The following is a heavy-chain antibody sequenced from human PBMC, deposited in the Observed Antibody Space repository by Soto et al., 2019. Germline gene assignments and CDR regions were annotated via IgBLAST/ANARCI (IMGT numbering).Heavy chain of an antibody. Sequence: PSETLSLTCTVSGGSISSGDYYWSWIRQPPGKGLEWIGYIYYSGSTYYNPSLKSRVTISVDTSKNQFSLKLSSVTVADTAVYYCARCDPGSGWYHYYYGMDVWGQGTTVTVSS. CDR1: GGSISSGDYY. D-gene: IGHD6-19*01. CDR3: ARCDPGSGWYHYYYGMDV. CDR2: IYYSGST. J-gene: IGHJ6*02. V-gene: IGHV4-30-4*01.